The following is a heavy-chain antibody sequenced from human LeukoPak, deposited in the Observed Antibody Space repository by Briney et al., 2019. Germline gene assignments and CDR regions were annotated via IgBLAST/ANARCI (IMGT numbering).Heavy chain of an antibody. CDR1: GFTFSIYS. J-gene: IGHJ4*02. CDR2: IRSSGSTI. V-gene: IGHV3-48*04. Sequence: GGSLRLSCAASGFTFSIYSMSWVRQAPGKGLEWVSYIRSSGSTIYYADSVKGRFTISRDDAKKSLYLQMNSLRAEDTAVYYCARDYDSSGYYYGHFDYWGQGTLVTVSS. D-gene: IGHD3-22*01. CDR3: ARDYDSSGYYYGHFDY.